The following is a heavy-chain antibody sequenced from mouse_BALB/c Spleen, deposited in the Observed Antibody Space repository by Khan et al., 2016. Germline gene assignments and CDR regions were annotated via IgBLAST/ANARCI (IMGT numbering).Heavy chain of an antibody. CDR2: ISDGGSYT. V-gene: IGHV5-4*02. CDR3: ARGGLRGGAWFAY. Sequence: QLVESGGGLVKPGGSLKLSCAASGFSFSDYYIYWVRQTPEKRLEWVATISDGGSYTYYPDSVKGRFTISRDNAKNNLYLQMSSLKSEDTAMYYCARGGLRGGAWFAYWGQGTLVTVSA. J-gene: IGHJ3*01. CDR1: GFSFSDYY.